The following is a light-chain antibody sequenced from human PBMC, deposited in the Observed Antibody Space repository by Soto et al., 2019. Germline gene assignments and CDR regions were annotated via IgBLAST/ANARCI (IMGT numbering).Light chain of an antibody. V-gene: IGLV2-14*01. CDR2: ETD. CDR1: NNDVGGHMY. Sequence: QSVLTQPASVSGSPGQSITISCTGTNNDVGGHMYVSWYQHQAGEVPKLIIYETDARPSGVSHRFSGSKSGNTASLTISGLQAEDEATYYCSAYRRGIIVFGGGTKLTVL. J-gene: IGLJ2*01. CDR3: SAYRRGIIV.